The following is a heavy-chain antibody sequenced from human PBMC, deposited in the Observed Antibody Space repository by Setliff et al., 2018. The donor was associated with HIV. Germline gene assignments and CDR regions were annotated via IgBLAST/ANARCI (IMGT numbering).Heavy chain of an antibody. Sequence: GESLKISCKGSGYSFTSYWIGWVRQMPGKGLEWMGIIYPGDSDTRYSPSFQGQVTISADKSINTAYLQWSSLKASDTAMYYCARLETFGGGIVDYFDYWGQGTLVTVSS. V-gene: IGHV5-51*01. J-gene: IGHJ4*02. CDR2: IYPGDSDT. D-gene: IGHD3-16*02. CDR3: ARLETFGGGIVDYFDY. CDR1: GYSFTSYW.